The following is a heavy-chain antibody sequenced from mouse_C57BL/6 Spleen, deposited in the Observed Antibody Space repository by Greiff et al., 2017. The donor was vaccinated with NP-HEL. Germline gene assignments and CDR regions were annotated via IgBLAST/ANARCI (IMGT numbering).Heavy chain of an antibody. D-gene: IGHD1-1*01. J-gene: IGHJ3*01. Sequence: VQLKESGAELVRPGASVKLSCTASGFNIKDYYMHWVKQRPEQGLEWIGRIDPEDGDTEYAPKFQGKATMTADTTSNTAYLQLSSLTSEDTAVYYCTNGSSYGWFAYWGQGTLVTVSA. CDR1: GFNIKDYY. CDR3: TNGSSYGWFAY. V-gene: IGHV14-1*01. CDR2: IDPEDGDT.